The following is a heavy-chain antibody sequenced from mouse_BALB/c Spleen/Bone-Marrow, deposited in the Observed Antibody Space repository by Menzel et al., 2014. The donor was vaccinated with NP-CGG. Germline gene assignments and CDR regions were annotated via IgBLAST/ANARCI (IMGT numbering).Heavy chain of an antibody. D-gene: IGHD2-14*01. V-gene: IGHV1S56*01. CDR3: AYYRYDEYFDV. J-gene: IGHJ1*01. CDR2: IYPGDGST. CDR1: GYTFTSYF. Sequence: QVQLQQSGPELVKPGASVKMSCKASGYTFTSYFIHWAKQRPGQGLEWIGWIYPGDGSTKYNEKFKVKTTLTADKSSSTAYMFLSSLTSEDSAIYFCAYYRYDEYFDVWGAGTTVPVSS.